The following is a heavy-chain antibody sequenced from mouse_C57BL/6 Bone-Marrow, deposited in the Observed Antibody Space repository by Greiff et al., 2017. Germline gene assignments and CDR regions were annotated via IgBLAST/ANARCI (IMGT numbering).Heavy chain of an antibody. CDR3: ASYDYEDYAMDY. CDR2: INPGSGGT. D-gene: IGHD2-4*01. Sequence: QVQLQQSGAELVRPGTSVKVSCKASGYAFTNYLIEWVKQRPGQGLEWIGVINPGSGGTNYNEKFKGKATLTADKSSSTAYMQLSSLTSEDSAVYFCASYDYEDYAMDYWGQGASVTVSS. V-gene: IGHV1-54*01. CDR1: GYAFTNYL. J-gene: IGHJ4*01.